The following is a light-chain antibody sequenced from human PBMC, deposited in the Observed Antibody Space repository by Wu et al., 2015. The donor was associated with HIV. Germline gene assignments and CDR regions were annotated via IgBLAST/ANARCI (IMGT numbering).Light chain of an antibody. Sequence: ESVLTQSPATLSLSPGERATLSCRASQGVSGYLAWYQQKPGQAPRLLINDASNRATGVPGRFSGSGSVTDFTLTISTLEPEDFAVYYCQQRTKWPLTFGQGTRLEIK. CDR3: QQRTKWPLT. CDR1: QGVSGY. CDR2: DAS. V-gene: IGKV3-11*01. J-gene: IGKJ5*01.